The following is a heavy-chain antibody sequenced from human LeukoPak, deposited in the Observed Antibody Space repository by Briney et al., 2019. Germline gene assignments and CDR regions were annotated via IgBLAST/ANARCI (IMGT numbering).Heavy chain of an antibody. J-gene: IGHJ4*02. CDR2: IIPIFGTA. CDR3: ARGVVVTATENFDY. CDR1: GGTFSSYA. Sequence: ASVKVSCKASGGTFSSYAISWVRQAPGQGLEWMGGIIPIFGTANYAQKFQGRVTITTDESTSTAYMELSSLRSEDTAVYYCARGVVVTATENFDYWGQGTLVTVSS. V-gene: IGHV1-69*05. D-gene: IGHD2-21*02.